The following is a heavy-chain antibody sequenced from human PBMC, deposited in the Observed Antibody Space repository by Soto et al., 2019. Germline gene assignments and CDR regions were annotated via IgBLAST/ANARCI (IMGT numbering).Heavy chain of an antibody. CDR1: GISFDDYA. V-gene: IGHV3-9*01. CDR3: AKDTAPGFYDANGHLDY. D-gene: IGHD2-8*01. J-gene: IGHJ4*02. CDR2: INWDSGDI. Sequence: LRLSCVVSGISFDDYAMHWVRQVPGKGLEWVSGINWDSGDIGYADSVKGRFTISRDNAKNSLYLQMNSLKTEDTALYYCAKDTAPGFYDANGHLDYWGQGTPVTVSS.